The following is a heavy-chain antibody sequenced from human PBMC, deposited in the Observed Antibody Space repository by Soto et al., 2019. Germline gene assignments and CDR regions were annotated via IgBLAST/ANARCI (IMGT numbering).Heavy chain of an antibody. CDR3: ARFTYYYGSGSL. V-gene: IGHV3-48*03. D-gene: IGHD3-10*01. Sequence: EVQLVESGGGLVQPGGSLRLSCAASGFTFSSYEMNWVRQAPGKGLEWVSYISSSGSTIYYADSVKGRFTISRDNAKNSLYLQMNSLRAEDTAVYYCARFTYYYGSGSLWGQGTLVTVSS. CDR1: GFTFSSYE. CDR2: ISSSGSTI. J-gene: IGHJ4*02.